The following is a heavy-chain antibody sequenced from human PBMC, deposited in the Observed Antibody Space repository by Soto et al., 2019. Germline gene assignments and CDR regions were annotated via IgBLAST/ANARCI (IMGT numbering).Heavy chain of an antibody. CDR3: SRGSVLGGSEDSGMDV. CDR1: GYTFFNHG. D-gene: IGHD5-12*01. CDR2: ISTDNGNT. J-gene: IGHJ6*02. V-gene: IGHV1-18*01. Sequence: RASVKVSCKASGYTFFNHGIAWVRLAPGQGLEWMGWISTDNGNTRYARKFQGRVTMTTDTSTTTAYMQLGSLRPDDTAVYYCSRGSVLGGSEDSGMDVWGQGTPVTVSS.